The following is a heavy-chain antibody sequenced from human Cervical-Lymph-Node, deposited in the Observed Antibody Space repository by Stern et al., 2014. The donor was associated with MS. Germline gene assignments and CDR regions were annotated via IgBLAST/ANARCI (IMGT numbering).Heavy chain of an antibody. Sequence: EVQLVESGGGLVQPGGTLRLSCVASGFTFSNYWMHWVRQAPGKGLVWVEGTNRERSARNTADAVKGRFSISRDNAKNTLYLEMNSLRAEDAAVYYCTKDTFGPEDYWGQGVSVTVSS. D-gene: IGHD3-16*01. CDR3: TKDTFGPEDY. CDR2: TNRERSAR. J-gene: IGHJ4*02. V-gene: IGHV3-74*02. CDR1: GFTFSNYW.